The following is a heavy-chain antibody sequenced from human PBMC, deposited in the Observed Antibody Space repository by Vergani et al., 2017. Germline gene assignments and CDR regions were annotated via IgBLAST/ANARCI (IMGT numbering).Heavy chain of an antibody. CDR2: IYSGGST. CDR1: GFTVSSNY. CDR3: ARVFGGARAAFDI. D-gene: IGHD3-3*01. Sequence: EVQLVETGGGLIQPGGSLRLSCAASGFTVSSNYMSWVRQAPGKGLEWVSVIYSGGSTYDADSVKGRFTISRDNSKNTLYLQMNSLRAEDTAVYYCARVFGGARAAFDIWGQGTMVTVSS. V-gene: IGHV3-53*02. J-gene: IGHJ3*02.